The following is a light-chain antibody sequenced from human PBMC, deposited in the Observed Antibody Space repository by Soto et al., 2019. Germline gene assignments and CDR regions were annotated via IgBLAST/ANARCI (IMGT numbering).Light chain of an antibody. Sequence: EIVLTQSPATLSLSPGERATLSCRASQSVRSYLAWYQQKPGQAPRLLIHDASNRATGIPARFSGSGSGTDFTLTISSLEPEDFAVYYCQQRSNWPPGYTFGQGTKLEIK. V-gene: IGKV3-11*01. CDR1: QSVRSY. J-gene: IGKJ2*01. CDR2: DAS. CDR3: QQRSNWPPGYT.